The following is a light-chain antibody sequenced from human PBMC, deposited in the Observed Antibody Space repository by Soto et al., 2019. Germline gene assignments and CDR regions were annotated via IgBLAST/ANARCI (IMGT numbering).Light chain of an antibody. Sequence: EVVLTQSPGTLSLSPGESATLSCRASQSISTNYLAWYQQKPGQAPRLLIYAASNRLTGIPDRFSGSGSGTDFTLTISRLEPEDFALYYCKQYGRTFGQGTRLEIK. J-gene: IGKJ5*01. V-gene: IGKV3-20*01. CDR1: QSISTNY. CDR2: AAS. CDR3: KQYGRT.